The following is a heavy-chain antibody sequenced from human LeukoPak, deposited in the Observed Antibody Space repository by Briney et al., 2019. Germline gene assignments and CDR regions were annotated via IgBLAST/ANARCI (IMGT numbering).Heavy chain of an antibody. CDR2: IWYDGSNE. V-gene: IGHV3-33*01. CDR3: ARDNWNYA. J-gene: IGHJ5*02. CDR1: GFTFSHYG. Sequence: GESLRLSCAASGFTFSHYGMHWVRQAPGKGLEWVAVIWYDGSNEYYADSVKGRFTISRDNAKNSLYLQMNSLRAEDTAVYYCARDNWNYAWGQGTLVTVSS.